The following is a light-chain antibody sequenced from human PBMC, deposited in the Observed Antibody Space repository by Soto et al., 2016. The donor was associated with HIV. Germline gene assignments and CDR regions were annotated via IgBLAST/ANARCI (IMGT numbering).Light chain of an antibody. V-gene: IGKV1-27*01. CDR1: QGIDSY. Sequence: DIRLTQSPSFLSASVGDRVSITCRANQGIDSYLAWYQQKPGKVPKLLIYAASTLQSGVPSRFSGSGSGTDFTLTITSLQPEDVATYYCQKXNMDSARALIFGGGTKVEI. J-gene: IGKJ4*01. CDR2: AAS. CDR3: QKXNMDSARALI.